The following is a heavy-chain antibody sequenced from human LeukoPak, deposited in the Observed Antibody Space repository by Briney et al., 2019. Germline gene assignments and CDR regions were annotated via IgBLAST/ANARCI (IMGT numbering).Heavy chain of an antibody. D-gene: IGHD3-22*01. CDR1: GFTFSSYS. J-gene: IGHJ4*02. V-gene: IGHV3-21*04. CDR3: AKTSYYDSSGYFFDPFDY. Sequence: PGGSLRLSCAASGFTFSSYSMNWVRQAPGKGLEWVSSISSSSSYIYYADSVKGRFTISRDNSKNTLYLQMNSLRAEDTAVYYCAKTSYYDSSGYFFDPFDYWGQGTLVTVSS. CDR2: ISSSSSYI.